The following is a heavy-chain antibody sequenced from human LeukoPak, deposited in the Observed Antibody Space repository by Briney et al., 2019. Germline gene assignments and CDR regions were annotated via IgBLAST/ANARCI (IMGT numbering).Heavy chain of an antibody. Sequence: SETLSLTCTVSGGSISSYYWSWIRQPPGKGLEWIGYIYYSGSTNYNPSLKSRVTISVDTSKNQFSLKLSSVTAADTAVYYCARAPIHGSGRWNYFDYRGQGTLVTVSS. D-gene: IGHD3-10*01. CDR2: IYYSGST. J-gene: IGHJ4*02. CDR1: GGSISSYY. V-gene: IGHV4-59*01. CDR3: ARAPIHGSGRWNYFDY.